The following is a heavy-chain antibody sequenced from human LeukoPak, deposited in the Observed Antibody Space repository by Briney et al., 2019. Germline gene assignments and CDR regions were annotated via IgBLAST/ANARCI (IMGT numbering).Heavy chain of an antibody. CDR1: GYTFTGYY. D-gene: IGHD3-10*01. V-gene: IGHV1-2*02. Sequence: ASVKVSCKASGYTFTGYYMHWVRQAPGQGLEWMGWINPNSGGTNYAQKFQGRVTMTRDTSISTAYMELSRLRSDDTAVYYCARDSDGSGSNYFDYWGQGTLVTVSS. J-gene: IGHJ4*02. CDR2: INPNSGGT. CDR3: ARDSDGSGSNYFDY.